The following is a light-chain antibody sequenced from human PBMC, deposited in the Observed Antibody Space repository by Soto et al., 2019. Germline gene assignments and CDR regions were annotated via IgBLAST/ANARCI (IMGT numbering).Light chain of an antibody. V-gene: IGKV3-20*01. Sequence: EIVLTQSPGTLSLSPGERATLSCRASQSVSSSYLAWYQQKPGQAPRLLIYGASSRATGIPDRFSGSGSGTDFTLTISRLEPEDFAVYYGQHYGSSRFTFGGGTKVEIK. J-gene: IGKJ4*01. CDR1: QSVSSSY. CDR3: QHYGSSRFT. CDR2: GAS.